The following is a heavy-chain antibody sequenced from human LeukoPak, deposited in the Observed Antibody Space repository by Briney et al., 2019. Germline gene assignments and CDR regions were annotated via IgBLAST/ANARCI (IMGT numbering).Heavy chain of an antibody. CDR3: ARDIAARPDAFDI. CDR2: IIPIFGTA. Sequence: SVKVSCKXSGGTFSSYAISWVRQAPGQGLEWMGGIIPIFGTANYSQKFQGRVTITTDESTSTAYMELSSLRSEDTAVYYCARDIAARPDAFDIWGQGTMVTVSS. J-gene: IGHJ3*02. CDR1: GGTFSSYA. D-gene: IGHD6-6*01. V-gene: IGHV1-69*05.